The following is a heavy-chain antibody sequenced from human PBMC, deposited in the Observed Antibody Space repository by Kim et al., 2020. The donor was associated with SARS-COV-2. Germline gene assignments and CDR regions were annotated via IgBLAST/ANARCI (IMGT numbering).Heavy chain of an antibody. CDR3: ARDMRTLWFGELLNWFDP. D-gene: IGHD3-10*01. J-gene: IGHJ5*02. V-gene: IGHV3-30*01. Sequence: KGRFTISRDNSKNTLYLQMNSLRAEDTAVYYCARDMRTLWFGELLNWFDPWGQGTLVTVSS.